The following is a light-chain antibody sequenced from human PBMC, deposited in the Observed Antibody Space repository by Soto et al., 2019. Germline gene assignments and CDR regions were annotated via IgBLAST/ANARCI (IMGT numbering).Light chain of an antibody. Sequence: EIVMTQSPATLSVSPGERVTLSCGASQSISGDLAWYQQKPGQAPRLVIYGASTRATGVPARFSGSGSATEFTLTISILQSEDFAVYYCQQYDSWPHTFGLGTSLEIK. V-gene: IGKV3-15*01. J-gene: IGKJ2*01. CDR3: QQYDSWPHT. CDR1: QSISGD. CDR2: GAS.